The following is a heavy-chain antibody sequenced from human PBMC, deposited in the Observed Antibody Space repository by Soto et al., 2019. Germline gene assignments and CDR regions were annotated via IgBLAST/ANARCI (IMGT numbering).Heavy chain of an antibody. D-gene: IGHD2-21*02. V-gene: IGHV1-46*01. CDR3: ARGGHVVVVTAAFDY. CDR2: INPSGGHT. Sequence: QVQLMQSGAEVKKPGASVKVSCKASGNTFTNYYIHWVRQAPGQGLEWMGTINPSGGHTTYAQKFLGRVTMTRDTSTSTLYMELTSLRSEDTAVYYCARGGHVVVVTAAFDYWGPGTLVTVSS. CDR1: GNTFTNYY. J-gene: IGHJ4*02.